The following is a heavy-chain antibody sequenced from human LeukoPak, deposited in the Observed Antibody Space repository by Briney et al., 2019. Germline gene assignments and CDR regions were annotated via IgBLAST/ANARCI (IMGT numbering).Heavy chain of an antibody. CDR2: IYHSGTT. CDR3: ARDSFVSGWYAL. D-gene: IGHD6-19*01. V-gene: IGHV4-59*02. CDR1: NGSVSTYY. J-gene: IGHJ2*01. Sequence: KPSETLSLTCTVSNGSVSTYYWSWIRQPLGKGLEWIGHIYHSGTTIYNPTLKSRVTMSVDTSRNQFSLHLTSVTAADTAVYFCARDSFVSGWYALWGRGTLVTVSS.